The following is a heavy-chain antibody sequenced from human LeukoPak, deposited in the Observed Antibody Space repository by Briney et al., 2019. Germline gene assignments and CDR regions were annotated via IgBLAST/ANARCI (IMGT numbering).Heavy chain of an antibody. V-gene: IGHV4-39*01. CDR2: IYYSGST. Sequence: SETLSLTCTVSGGSISSSSYYWSWIRQPPGKGLEWIGSIYYSGSTYYNPSLKSRVTISVDTSKNQFSLKLSSVTAADTAVYYCARLGTYYYDSSGYYDYWGQGTLVTVSS. CDR1: GGSISSSSYY. J-gene: IGHJ4*02. CDR3: ARLGTYYYDSSGYYDY. D-gene: IGHD3-22*01.